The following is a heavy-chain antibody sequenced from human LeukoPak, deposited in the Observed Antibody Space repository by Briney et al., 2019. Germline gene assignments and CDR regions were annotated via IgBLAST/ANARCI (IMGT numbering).Heavy chain of an antibody. D-gene: IGHD4-17*01. V-gene: IGHV3-33*01. CDR2: IWYDGNNK. Sequence: GGSLRLSCETSGFNFSTYGMHWVRQAPGKGLEWVAVIWYDGNNKYYADSVKGRFTISRDNSKNTLYLQMDSLRAEDTAVYYCVGAYGDYLSYWGQGTLVTVST. J-gene: IGHJ4*02. CDR1: GFNFSTYG. CDR3: VGAYGDYLSY.